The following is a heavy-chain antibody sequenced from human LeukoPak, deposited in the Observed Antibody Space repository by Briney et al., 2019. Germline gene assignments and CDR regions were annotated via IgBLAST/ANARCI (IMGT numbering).Heavy chain of an antibody. D-gene: IGHD5-12*01. J-gene: IGHJ4*02. CDR3: ARMGYSGYDFDY. V-gene: IGHV4-59*02. Sequence: SETLSLTCVVSGGSVSGYYWGWIRQPPGRGLEWIGYVYYSGSTNYNPSFKSRITISVDTSRNQFSLQLSSVTAADTAVYYCARMGYSGYDFDYWGQGTLVTVSS. CDR1: GGSVSGYY. CDR2: VYYSGST.